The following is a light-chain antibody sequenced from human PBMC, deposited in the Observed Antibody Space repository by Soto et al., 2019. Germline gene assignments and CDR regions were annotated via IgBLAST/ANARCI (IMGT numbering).Light chain of an antibody. CDR1: QSVSSSY. CDR2: GAS. J-gene: IGKJ5*01. Sequence: EIVLTQSPGTLSLSPGERATLSCRASQSVSSSYLAWYQQKPGQAPRLLIYGASSRATGIPDRCSGSGSGTDFTLTSSRLEPEDVAVYDWQQYGSSFITFGQGTRLEIK. V-gene: IGKV3-20*01. CDR3: QQYGSSFIT.